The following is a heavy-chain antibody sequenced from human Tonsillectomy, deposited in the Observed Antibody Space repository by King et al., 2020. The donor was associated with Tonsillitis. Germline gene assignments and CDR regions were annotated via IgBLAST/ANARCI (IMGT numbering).Heavy chain of an antibody. CDR3: ARIPHPDSSGWYWFDP. D-gene: IGHD6-19*01. Sequence: TLKESGPALVKPTQTLTLTCTFSGFSLSTSGMCVSWIRQPPGKALEWLALIDWDDEKYYSTSLKTRLTISKDTSKNQVVLTLTNMDPVDTATYYCARIPHPDSSGWYWFDPWGQGTLVTVSS. J-gene: IGHJ5*02. CDR2: IDWDDEK. V-gene: IGHV2-70*01. CDR1: GFSLSTSGMC.